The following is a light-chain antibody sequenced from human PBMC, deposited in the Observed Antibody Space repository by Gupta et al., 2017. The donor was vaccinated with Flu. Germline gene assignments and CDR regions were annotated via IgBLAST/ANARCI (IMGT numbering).Light chain of an antibody. V-gene: IGLV1-51*02. J-gene: IGLJ3*02. CDR2: EDN. Sequence: QSALTQPPSLSAAPGQKVTISCSGSSSNVAYNYVSWYQHLPGTAPKLIYEDNKRPSGSPDRFSGSKSGSSATLDITGLQTGDEADYYCETWDSRVNVGGVFGGGTKLTVL. CDR3: ETWDSRVNVGGV. CDR1: SSNVAYNY.